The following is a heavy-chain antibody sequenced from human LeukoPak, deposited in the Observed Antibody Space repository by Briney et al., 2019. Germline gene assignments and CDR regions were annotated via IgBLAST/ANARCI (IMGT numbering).Heavy chain of an antibody. D-gene: IGHD2-21*02. Sequence: GASVKVSCKASGYTITNNYMHWVRQAPGQGLERMGVINPSGTGTSYAQKFQGRITMSRDTSTSTVYMELSSLRSEDTAFYYCATDHSRANTAWWFDPWGQGTLVTVSS. CDR2: INPSGTGT. J-gene: IGHJ5*02. V-gene: IGHV1-46*01. CDR3: ATDHSRANTAWWFDP. CDR1: GYTITNNY.